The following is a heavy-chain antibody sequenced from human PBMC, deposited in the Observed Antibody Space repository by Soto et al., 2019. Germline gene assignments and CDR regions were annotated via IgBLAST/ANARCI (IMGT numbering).Heavy chain of an antibody. CDR3: AREAGYCSRTSCYRSAFDI. CDR2: INTDGGSS. Sequence: EVQLVESGGDLVQPGGSIRLSGAASGFTFSGHWMHWVRQVPGKGLEWVSRINTDGGSSAYADSVKGRFTISRDNAKNTLYLQTKGLRAEDTAVYYCAREAGYCSRTSCYRSAFDIWGQGTTVNVSS. CDR1: GFTFSGHW. J-gene: IGHJ3*02. D-gene: IGHD2-2*01. V-gene: IGHV3-74*03.